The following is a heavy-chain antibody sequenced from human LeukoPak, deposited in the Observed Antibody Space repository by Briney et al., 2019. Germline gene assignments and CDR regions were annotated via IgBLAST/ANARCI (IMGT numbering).Heavy chain of an antibody. D-gene: IGHD3-3*02. CDR1: GFTFSSYW. V-gene: IGHV3-7*04. CDR3: TRDSIIALGKGLEDY. J-gene: IGHJ4*02. Sequence: PGGSLRLSCAASGFTFSSYWMSWVRQAPGKGLEWVANIRQDGGEKNYVDSVKGRSTISRDNAKNSLYLQMNSLRAEDTAVYYCTRDSIIALGKGLEDYWGQGTLVTVSS. CDR2: IRQDGGEK.